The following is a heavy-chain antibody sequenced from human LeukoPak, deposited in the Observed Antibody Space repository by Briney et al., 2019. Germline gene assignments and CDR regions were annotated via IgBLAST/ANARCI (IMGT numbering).Heavy chain of an antibody. CDR3: ARWADRVRGVPFDY. Sequence: GASVKVSCKASGYTFTGYYMHWVRQAPGQGLEWMGRINPNSGGTNYAQKFQGRVTMTRDTSISTAYMELSRLRPDDTAVYYCARWADRVRGVPFDYWGQGTLVTVS. D-gene: IGHD3-10*01. CDR1: GYTFTGYY. CDR2: INPNSGGT. V-gene: IGHV1-2*06. J-gene: IGHJ4*02.